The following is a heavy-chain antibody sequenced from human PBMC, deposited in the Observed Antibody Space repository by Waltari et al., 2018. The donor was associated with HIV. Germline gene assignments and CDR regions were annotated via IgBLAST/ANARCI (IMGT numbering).Heavy chain of an antibody. D-gene: IGHD3-16*01. CDR2: INHSGRA. V-gene: IGHV4-34*01. CDR1: GGSFSGYN. CDR3: ARGVSTLYGGRGHTYYDDYYGMDV. Sequence: QVQLQQWGAGLLKPSETLSLRCAIYGGSFSGYNWTWFRQYQGKGLEWIGEINHSGRANYNPALKSRVTISTDTSKNQFSLEVTSVTAADTAVYFCARGVSTLYGGRGHTYYDDYYGMDVWGQGTTVTVSS. J-gene: IGHJ6*02.